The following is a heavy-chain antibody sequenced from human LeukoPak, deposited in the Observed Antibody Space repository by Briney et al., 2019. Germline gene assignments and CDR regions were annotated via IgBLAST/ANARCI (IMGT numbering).Heavy chain of an antibody. D-gene: IGHD3-9*01. CDR2: IKSKTDGGTT. V-gene: IGHV3-15*01. CDR1: GFTFSNAW. J-gene: IGHJ4*02. CDR3: TTDIILTVIPPDGY. Sequence: GGSLRLSCAASGFTFSNAWMSWVRQAPGKGLEWVGRIKSKTDGGTTDYAAPMKGRFTISGDDSKNTLYLQMNSLKTEDTAVYYCTTDIILTVIPPDGYWGQGTLVTVSS.